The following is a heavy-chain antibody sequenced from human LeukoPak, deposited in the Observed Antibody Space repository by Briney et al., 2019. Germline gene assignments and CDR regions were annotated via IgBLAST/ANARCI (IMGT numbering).Heavy chain of an antibody. J-gene: IGHJ4*02. CDR3: AKVLQRYYDFWSAYSFDY. CDR1: GFSFDDYG. CDR2: INWNGGAI. Sequence: GGSLRLSCTASGFSFDDYGVSWIRQAPGKGLEWVSGINWNGGAIGYADSVKGRFTISRDNSKNTLYLQMNSLRAEDTAVYYCAKVLQRYYDFWSAYSFDYWGQGTLVTVSS. D-gene: IGHD3-3*01. V-gene: IGHV3-20*04.